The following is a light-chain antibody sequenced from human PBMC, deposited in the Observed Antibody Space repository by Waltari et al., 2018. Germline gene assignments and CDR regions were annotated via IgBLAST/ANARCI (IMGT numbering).Light chain of an antibody. CDR3: SAYTSSSPYVV. V-gene: IGLV2-14*01. J-gene: IGLJ2*01. Sequence: QSALTQPASVSGSPGQSITISCTGTSSDVGGYNYVSWYQQHPGKAPKLMIYEVSNRPSGVSNRFSGSKSGNTASLTISGLQAEDEADYYCSAYTSSSPYVVFDGGTKLTVL. CDR1: SSDVGGYNY. CDR2: EVS.